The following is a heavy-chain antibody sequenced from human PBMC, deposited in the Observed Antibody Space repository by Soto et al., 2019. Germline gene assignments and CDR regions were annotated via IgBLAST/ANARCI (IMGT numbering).Heavy chain of an antibody. CDR2: ISGSGGST. CDR1: GFPFSSYA. J-gene: IGHJ4*02. V-gene: IGHV3-23*01. D-gene: IGHD6-13*01. CDR3: ARRGPGTYFDY. Sequence: EVPLLESGGGLVQPGGSLRLSCAASGFPFSSYAMRWVRQAPGKGLEWVSAISGSGGSTYYADSVKGRFTISRDNSKNTLYLQMNSLRAEDTAVYYCARRGPGTYFDYWGQGTLVTVSS.